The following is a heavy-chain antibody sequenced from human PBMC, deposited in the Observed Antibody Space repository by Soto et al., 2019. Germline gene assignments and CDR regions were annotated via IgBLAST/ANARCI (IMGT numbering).Heavy chain of an antibody. J-gene: IGHJ4*02. V-gene: IGHV3-23*01. CDR1: GFTFSSYA. CDR2: ISNSGGST. CDR3: AKSYGDGYYFDY. Sequence: GGSLRLSCAASGFTFSSYAMSWVRQAPGKGLECVSGISNSGGSTYYVDSVKGRFTIFRDNSKNTLYLQMNSLRAEDTAVYYCAKSYGDGYYFDYWGQGTLVTVSS. D-gene: IGHD4-17*01.